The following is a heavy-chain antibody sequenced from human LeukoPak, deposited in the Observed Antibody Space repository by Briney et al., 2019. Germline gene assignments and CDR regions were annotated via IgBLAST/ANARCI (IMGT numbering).Heavy chain of an antibody. J-gene: IGHJ4*02. CDR1: GFTFSDAW. CDR2: IKRKTDGGTT. Sequence: PGESLRLSCAASGFTFSDAWMSWVRQAPGKGLEWVGRIKRKTDGGTTDYAAPVKGRFTISRDDSKNTLYLQMTSLKTEDTAVFYCVTENRYFDYWGQGTLVTVSS. V-gene: IGHV3-15*01. D-gene: IGHD2-21*02. CDR3: VTENRYFDY.